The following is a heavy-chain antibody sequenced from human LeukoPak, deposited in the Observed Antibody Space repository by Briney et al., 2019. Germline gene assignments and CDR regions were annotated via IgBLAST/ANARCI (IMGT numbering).Heavy chain of an antibody. CDR3: ARDKWDSGSHGFDY. V-gene: IGHV1-18*01. J-gene: IGHJ4*02. CDR1: GYTFTSYG. CDR2: ISAYNGNT. Sequence: WASVKVSCKASGYTFTSYGISWVRQAPGQGLEWMGWISAYNGNTNYAQKLQGRVTMTTDTSTSTAYMELRSLGSDDTAVYYCARDKWDSGSHGFDYWGQGTLVTVSS. D-gene: IGHD1-26*01.